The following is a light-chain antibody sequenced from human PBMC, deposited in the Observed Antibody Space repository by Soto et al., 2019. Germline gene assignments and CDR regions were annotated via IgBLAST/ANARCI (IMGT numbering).Light chain of an antibody. CDR2: KAS. CDR3: EQYNNNPPWT. Sequence: DIQMTQSPSTLSASVGDRVTITCRASQSISNWLAWYQQKPGKAPKVLIYKASSLESGVPSRFSGSGSGTEFTLTISSLQPDDFATYYCEQYNNNPPWTFGQGTKVEIK. CDR1: QSISNW. J-gene: IGKJ1*01. V-gene: IGKV1-5*03.